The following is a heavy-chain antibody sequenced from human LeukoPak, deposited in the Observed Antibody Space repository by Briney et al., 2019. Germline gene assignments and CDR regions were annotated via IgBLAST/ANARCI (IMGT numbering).Heavy chain of an antibody. CDR3: ARDPLEDDNSGYYYVGGAFDI. CDR1: GGSISSGGYY. CDR2: IYTSGSS. Sequence: SQTLSLTCTVSGGSISSGGYYWSWIRQPAGKGLEWIGRIYTSGSSNYNPSLKSRVTISMDTSKNQFSLKLSSVTAPDTAVYYCARDPLEDDNSGYYYVGGAFDIWGQGTMVTVSS. V-gene: IGHV4-61*02. J-gene: IGHJ3*02. D-gene: IGHD3-22*01.